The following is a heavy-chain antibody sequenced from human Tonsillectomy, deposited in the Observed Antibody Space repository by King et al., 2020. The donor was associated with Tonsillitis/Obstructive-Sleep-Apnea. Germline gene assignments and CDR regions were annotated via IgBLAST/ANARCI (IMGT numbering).Heavy chain of an antibody. Sequence: QLQESGPGLVKPSETLSLTCTVSGGPISSHYWSWIRQPPGKGLEFIGDIHYSGYTTYSPSLKSRVTILVDTSKNQFSLKLSSVTAADTAVYYCARRRGYYTWFDPWGQGTLVTVSS. D-gene: IGHD3-3*01. J-gene: IGHJ5*02. V-gene: IGHV4-59*08. CDR2: IHYSGYT. CDR3: ARRRGYYTWFDP. CDR1: GGPISSHY.